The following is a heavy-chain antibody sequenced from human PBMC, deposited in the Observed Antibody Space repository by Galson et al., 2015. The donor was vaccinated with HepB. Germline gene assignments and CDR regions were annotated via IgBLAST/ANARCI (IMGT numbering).Heavy chain of an antibody. V-gene: IGHV3-33*01. CDR1: GFTFSSYG. D-gene: IGHD3-3*01. CDR3: ARGSRSGYLWYFDY. J-gene: IGHJ4*02. CDR2: IWYDGSNK. Sequence: SLRLSCAASGFTFSSYGMHWVRQAPGKGLEWVAVIWYDGSNKYYADSVKGRFTISRDNSKNTLYLQMNSLRAEDTAVYYCARGSRSGYLWYFDYWGQGTLVTVSS.